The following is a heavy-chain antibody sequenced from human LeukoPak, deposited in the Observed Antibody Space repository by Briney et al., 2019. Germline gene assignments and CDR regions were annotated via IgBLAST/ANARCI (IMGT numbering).Heavy chain of an antibody. V-gene: IGHV5-51*01. D-gene: IGHD3-22*01. J-gene: IGHJ4*02. CDR2: IYPGDSDT. CDR3: ARLSPPYDSSGYCWFDY. Sequence: GESLKISCKGSGYSFTSYWIGWVRQMPGKGLEWMGIIYPGDSDTRYSPSFQGQVTISADKSISTAYLQWSSLKASDTAMYYCARLSPPYDSSGYCWFDYWGQGTLVTVSS. CDR1: GYSFTSYW.